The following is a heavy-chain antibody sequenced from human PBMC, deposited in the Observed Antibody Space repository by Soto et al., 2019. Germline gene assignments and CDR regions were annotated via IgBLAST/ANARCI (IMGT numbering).Heavy chain of an antibody. CDR1: GFTFSSYA. J-gene: IGHJ4*02. D-gene: IGHD3-22*01. V-gene: IGHV3-30-3*01. CDR3: ARDLPYYYDSSGFFDY. Sequence: QVQLVESGGGVVQPGRSLRFSCAASGFTFSSYAMHWVRQAPGKGLEWVAVISYDGSNKYYADSVKGRFTISRDNSKNTLYLQMNSLRAEDTAVYYCARDLPYYYDSSGFFDYWGQGTLVTVSS. CDR2: ISYDGSNK.